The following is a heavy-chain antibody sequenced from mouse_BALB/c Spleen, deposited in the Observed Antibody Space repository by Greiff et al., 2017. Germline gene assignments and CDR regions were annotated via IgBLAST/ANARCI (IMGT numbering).Heavy chain of an antibody. D-gene: IGHD1-1*01. V-gene: IGHV5-12-2*01. CDR2: ISNGGGST. Sequence: EVKVVESGGGLVQPGGSLKLSCAASGFTFSSYTMSWVRQTPEKRLEWVAYISNGGGSTYYPDTVKGRFTISRDNAKNTLYLQMSSLKSEDTAMYYCARHFTTVVAPNAMDYWGQGTSVTVSS. CDR1: GFTFSSYT. CDR3: ARHFTTVVAPNAMDY. J-gene: IGHJ4*01.